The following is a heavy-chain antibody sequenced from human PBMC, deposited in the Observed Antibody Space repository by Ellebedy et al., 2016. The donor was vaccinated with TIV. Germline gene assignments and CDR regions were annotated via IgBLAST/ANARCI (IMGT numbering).Heavy chain of an antibody. D-gene: IGHD3-10*01. CDR3: ARHLGSGGDFDY. CDR2: IDPSDSYT. V-gene: IGHV5-10-1*01. Sequence: GESLKISCNVSGYSFTNYWISWVRQMPGKGLEWLGKIDPSDSYTMYSPSFQGHITMSTDKSISVAYLQWSSLQASDTALYYCARHLGSGGDFDYWGQGTLLTVSS. CDR1: GYSFTNYW. J-gene: IGHJ4*02.